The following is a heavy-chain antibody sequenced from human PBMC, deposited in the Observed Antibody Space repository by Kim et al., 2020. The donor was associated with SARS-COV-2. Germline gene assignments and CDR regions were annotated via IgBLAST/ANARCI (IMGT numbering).Heavy chain of an antibody. Sequence: DYAVSVKSRITINPDTSKNQFSLQLNSVTPEDTAVYYCARDPEIDNWFDPWGQGTLVTVSS. CDR3: ARDPEIDNWFDP. J-gene: IGHJ5*02. V-gene: IGHV6-1*01.